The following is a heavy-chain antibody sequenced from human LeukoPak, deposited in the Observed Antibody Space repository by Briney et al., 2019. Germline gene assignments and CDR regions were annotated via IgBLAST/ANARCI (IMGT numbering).Heavy chain of an antibody. V-gene: IGHV3-7*03. CDR2: IKSDGSDK. Sequence: QPGGSLRLSCAASGFRFTNYWMTWVRQAPGKGLEWVAIIKSDGSDKYYVDSVKGRFTISRDNAKNSLYLQMNSLRAEDTAFYYCAKSGGWTFDYWGQGILVTVSS. J-gene: IGHJ4*02. D-gene: IGHD2-15*01. CDR1: GFRFTNYW. CDR3: AKSGGWTFDY.